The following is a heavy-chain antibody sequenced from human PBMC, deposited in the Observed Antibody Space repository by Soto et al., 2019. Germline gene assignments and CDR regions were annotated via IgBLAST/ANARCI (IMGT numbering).Heavy chain of an antibody. CDR3: ARGPRGGERYCSSTSCYPRKYYFDY. J-gene: IGHJ4*02. CDR2: INHSGST. CDR1: GGSFSGYY. D-gene: IGHD2-2*01. V-gene: IGHV4-34*01. Sequence: SETLSLTCAVYGGSFSGYYWSWIRQPPGKGLEWIGEINHSGSTNYNPSLKSRVTISVDTSKNQFSLKLSSVTAADTAVYYCARGPRGGERYCSSTSCYPRKYYFDYWGQGTLVTVSS.